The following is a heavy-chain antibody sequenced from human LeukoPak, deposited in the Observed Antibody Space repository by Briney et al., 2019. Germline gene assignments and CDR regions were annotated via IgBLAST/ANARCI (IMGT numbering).Heavy chain of an antibody. Sequence: PGGSLRLSCGASGFTFSEYWMTWVRQAPGRGPEWVANIKGDGTKMYYVDSVKGRFTISRDNDKNSLYLQRNNLRVEDTAVYHCARDGSCFDFWGQGALVTVSS. J-gene: IGHJ4*02. CDR3: ARDGSCFDF. CDR1: GFTFSEYW. D-gene: IGHD6-19*01. V-gene: IGHV3-7*01. CDR2: IKGDGTKM.